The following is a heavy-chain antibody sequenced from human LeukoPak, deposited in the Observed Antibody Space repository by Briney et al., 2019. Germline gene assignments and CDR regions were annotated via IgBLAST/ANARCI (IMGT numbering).Heavy chain of an antibody. V-gene: IGHV1-2*02. D-gene: IGHD3-10*01. CDR1: GYTFTGNC. CDR3: ARGSGQIFDS. Sequence: GASVKVSCKTSGYTFTGNCVHWVRQAPGQGLEWMAWINPDSGGTNYAQKFQGRVTMTRDTSISTAYMDLNRVTSDDTAVYYCARGSGQIFDSWGQGTLVTVSS. CDR2: INPDSGGT. J-gene: IGHJ4*02.